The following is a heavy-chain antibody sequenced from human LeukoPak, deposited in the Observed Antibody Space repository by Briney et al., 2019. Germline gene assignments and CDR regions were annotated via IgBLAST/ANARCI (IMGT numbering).Heavy chain of an antibody. CDR1: GYTFTGYY. D-gene: IGHD6-13*01. J-gene: IGHJ4*02. Sequence: ASVKVSCKASGYTFTGYYMHWVRQAPGQGLEWMGWINPNSGGTNYAQKFQGRVTMTRDTSISTAYMELSRLRSDDTAVYYCARALTGYSSSWGIDYWGQGTLVTASS. CDR2: INPNSGGT. CDR3: ARALTGYSSSWGIDY. V-gene: IGHV1-2*02.